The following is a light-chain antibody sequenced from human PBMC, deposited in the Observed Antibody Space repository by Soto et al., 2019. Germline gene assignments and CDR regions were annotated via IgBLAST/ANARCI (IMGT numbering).Light chain of an antibody. J-gene: IGKJ5*01. CDR3: QQSYSIPNT. CDR2: AAS. V-gene: IGKV1-39*01. Sequence: DIQMTQSPSSLSASVGDRVTITCRASQSVTSYLNWYQQKPGKAHNLLIYAASSLQSGVPSRFSGSGYGTDFTLTISSLQSEDFATYYCQQSYSIPNTFGQGTRLDIQ. CDR1: QSVTSY.